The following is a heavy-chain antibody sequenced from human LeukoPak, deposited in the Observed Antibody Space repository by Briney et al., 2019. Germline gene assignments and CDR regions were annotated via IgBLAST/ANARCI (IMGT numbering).Heavy chain of an antibody. CDR3: ARVDGSGSYVAFDI. D-gene: IGHD3-10*01. CDR1: GGTFSSYA. CDR2: IIPIFGTA. Sequence: SVKVSCKASGGTFSSYAISWVRQAPGQGLEWMGGIIPIFGTANYAQKFQGRVTITADESTSTAYMELSSLRSEDTAVYYCARVDGSGSYVAFDIWGQGTMVTVSS. J-gene: IGHJ3*02. V-gene: IGHV1-69*13.